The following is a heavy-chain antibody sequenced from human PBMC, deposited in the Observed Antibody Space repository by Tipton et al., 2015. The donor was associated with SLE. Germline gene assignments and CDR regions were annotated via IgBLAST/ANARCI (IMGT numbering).Heavy chain of an antibody. CDR1: GGSISNYY. D-gene: IGHD1-7*01. CDR3: ARATDWNLSPDV. Sequence: TLSLTCTVSGGSISNYYWSWIRQSPGKGLEWIGYIYYSGHTDYNPSLKSRVTLSVDTSKDQFSLRLTSVTAADTAVYYCARATDWNLSPDVWGKGTTVTVSS. J-gene: IGHJ6*04. CDR2: IYYSGHT. V-gene: IGHV4-59*12.